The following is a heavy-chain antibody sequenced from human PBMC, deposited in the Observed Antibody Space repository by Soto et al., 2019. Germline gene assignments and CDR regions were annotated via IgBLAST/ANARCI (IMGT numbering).Heavy chain of an antibody. J-gene: IGHJ4*02. Sequence: PWWSVRLSCSASVFTFSSHWMNWFRQAPGKGLVWVSRISGDGRTTSHADSVKGRFTISRDNAKNTLCLQMNSLRVEDTAVYYCARGVPNCSSSSCYFDFWGQGILVTVSS. CDR1: VFTFSSHW. V-gene: IGHV3-74*01. CDR2: ISGDGRTT. CDR3: ARGVPNCSSSSCYFDF. D-gene: IGHD2-2*01.